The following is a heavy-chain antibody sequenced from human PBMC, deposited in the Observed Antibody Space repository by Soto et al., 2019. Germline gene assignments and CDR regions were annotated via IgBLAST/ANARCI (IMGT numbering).Heavy chain of an antibody. CDR1: GFAFTHVW. CDR3: AADRYCSSNTCPGAFDI. V-gene: IGHV3-15*01. CDR2: IKRKIDGETT. Sequence: EVHLLESGGDLAEPGGSLRLSCAASGFAFTHVWMTWVRQAPGRGLEWVGRIKRKIDGETTNYAAPVKGRFTISRDDSKNTLYLQMNSLKTDDSAVYYCAADRYCSSNTCPGAFDIWGQGTTV. D-gene: IGHD2-2*01. J-gene: IGHJ3*02.